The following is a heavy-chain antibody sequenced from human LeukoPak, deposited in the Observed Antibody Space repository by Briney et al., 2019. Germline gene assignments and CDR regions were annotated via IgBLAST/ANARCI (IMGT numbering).Heavy chain of an antibody. V-gene: IGHV3-74*01. CDR2: INSDGSST. CDR3: ARDFHEWGYSGYESGHFDY. D-gene: IGHD5-12*01. Sequence: PGGSLRLSCAASGFTFSNYWMHWVRQAPGKGLVWVSRINSDGSSTTYADSVKGRFTISRDNAKNTLYLQMNSLRAEDTAVYYCARDFHEWGYSGYESGHFDYWGQGTLVTVSS. CDR1: GFTFSNYW. J-gene: IGHJ4*02.